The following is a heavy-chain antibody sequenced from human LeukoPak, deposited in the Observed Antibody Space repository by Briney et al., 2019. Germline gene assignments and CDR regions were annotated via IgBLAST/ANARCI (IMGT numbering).Heavy chain of an antibody. CDR1: GYTFTGYY. J-gene: IGHJ4*02. D-gene: IGHD2-2*02. CDR2: INPNSGGT. Sequence: ASVKVSCKASGYTFTGYYMHWVRQAPGQGLEWMGLINPNSGGTNYAQKFQGRVTMTRDTSISTAYMELSRLRSDDTAVYYCARDLRAPGYCSSTSCYNPDYWGQGTLVTVSS. V-gene: IGHV1-2*02. CDR3: ARDLRAPGYCSSTSCYNPDY.